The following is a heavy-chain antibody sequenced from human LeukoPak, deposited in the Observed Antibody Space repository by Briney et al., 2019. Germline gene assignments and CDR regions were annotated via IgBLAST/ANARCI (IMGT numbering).Heavy chain of an antibody. J-gene: IGHJ4*02. CDR2: ISSIGATI. D-gene: IGHD1-1*01. CDR3: ARGPYKYVISANPDY. V-gene: IGHV3-48*01. CDR1: GFTFSDDS. Sequence: GSLRLSCAASGFTFSDDSMNWVRQATGKGLEWVSYISSIGATIYYADSVKGRFTISRDNAKNSLFLQMNSLRAEDTAVYYCARGPYKYVISANPDYWGQGTLVTVSS.